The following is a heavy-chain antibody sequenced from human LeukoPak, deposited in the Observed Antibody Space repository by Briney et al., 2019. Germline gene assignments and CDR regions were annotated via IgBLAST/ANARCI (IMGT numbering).Heavy chain of an antibody. Sequence: GGSLRLSCVASGFTFTTYAMIWVRQPPGKGLEWVSAVSDGGCNTYYADSVKGRFTISRDNSKNTLYLQMNSLRAEDTAVYYCAKELRYFDWLLYGDYWGQGTLVTVSS. CDR1: GFTFTTYA. V-gene: IGHV3-23*01. CDR3: AKELRYFDWLLYGDY. D-gene: IGHD3-9*01. J-gene: IGHJ4*02. CDR2: VSDGGCNT.